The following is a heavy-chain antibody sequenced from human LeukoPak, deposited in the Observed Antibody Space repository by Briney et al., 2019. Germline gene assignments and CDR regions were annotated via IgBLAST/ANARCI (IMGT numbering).Heavy chain of an antibody. CDR1: GFPFSSYA. J-gene: IGHJ4*02. V-gene: IGHV3-23*01. CDR2: ISNSDDCA. D-gene: IGHD1-14*01. CDR3: AKATGYLL. Sequence: GGSLRLSCAASGFPFSSYAMSWVRQAPGKGLEWVSTISNSDDCAYYADSVKGRFTISRDNSENTLFLRMNSLRAEDTAVYYCAKATGYLLWGQGTLVIVSS.